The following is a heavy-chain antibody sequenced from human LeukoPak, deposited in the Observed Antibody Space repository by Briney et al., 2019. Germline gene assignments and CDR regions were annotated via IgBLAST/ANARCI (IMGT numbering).Heavy chain of an antibody. CDR2: INGRGDNP. J-gene: IGHJ4*02. CDR3: AKVSVCYGCYLDF. Sequence: QSGGSLRLSCAASGYSFSSHGLTWVRQAPGKGPEWVSTINGRGDNPYYAETVKGRFTISRDNSKNTLYLQMHSLRAEDTAIYYCAKVSVCYGCYLDFWGQGTLVTAS. CDR1: GYSFSSHG. V-gene: IGHV3-23*01. D-gene: IGHD3-16*01.